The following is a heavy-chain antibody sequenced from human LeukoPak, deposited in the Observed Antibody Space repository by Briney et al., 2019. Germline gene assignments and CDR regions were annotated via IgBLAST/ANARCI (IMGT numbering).Heavy chain of an antibody. CDR1: GYSFTSYW. CDR3: ARTITYGGYAFDH. Sequence: GESLKISCRGSGYSFTSYWIGWVRQMPGKGLEWMGIIYPGDSDTRYSPSFQGQVTISADKSISTAYLQWSSLKASDTAMYYCARTITYGGYAFDHWGQGTLVTVSS. CDR2: IYPGDSDT. D-gene: IGHD5-12*01. J-gene: IGHJ4*02. V-gene: IGHV5-51*01.